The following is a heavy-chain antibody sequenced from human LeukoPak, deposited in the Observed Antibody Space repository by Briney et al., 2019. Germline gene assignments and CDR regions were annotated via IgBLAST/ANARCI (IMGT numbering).Heavy chain of an antibody. CDR1: GFTFSTYS. Sequence: GGSLRLSCTASGFTFSTYSMHWVRQAPGKGLEWVSYITTSSRNIYYADSVKGRFTISRDNAKNSLYLQMNSLRDEDTAVYYCARDRVAVAGAGPVFDYWGQGSLVTVSS. CDR2: ITTSSRNI. J-gene: IGHJ4*02. CDR3: ARDRVAVAGAGPVFDY. D-gene: IGHD6-19*01. V-gene: IGHV3-48*02.